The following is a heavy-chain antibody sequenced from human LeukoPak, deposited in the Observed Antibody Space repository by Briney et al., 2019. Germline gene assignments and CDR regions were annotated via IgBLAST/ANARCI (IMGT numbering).Heavy chain of an antibody. CDR1: GYTFTSYY. Sequence: ASVKVSCKASGYTFTSYYMHWVRQAPGQGLEWMGVIHPSSGSTSYAHKFQGRVTMTTDTSTSTVYVDLSSLSSNDTAVYYCARATLDAAMVYWSFDLWGRGTLVSVSS. CDR2: IHPSSGST. V-gene: IGHV1-46*01. J-gene: IGHJ2*01. CDR3: ARATLDAAMVYWSFDL. D-gene: IGHD5-18*01.